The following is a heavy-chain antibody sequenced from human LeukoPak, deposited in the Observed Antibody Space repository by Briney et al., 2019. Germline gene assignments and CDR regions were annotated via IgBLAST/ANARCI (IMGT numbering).Heavy chain of an antibody. V-gene: IGHV3-23*01. Sequence: GGSLRLSCAASGFTFSSYAMSWVRQAPGKGLEWVSAISGSGGSTYYADSVKGRFTISRDNSKNTLYLQMNSLRAEDTAVYYCAKDESSSSWYTGRRHYYYMDVWGKGTTVTVSS. CDR1: GFTFSSYA. J-gene: IGHJ6*03. CDR2: ISGSGGST. D-gene: IGHD6-13*01. CDR3: AKDESSSSWYTGRRHYYYMDV.